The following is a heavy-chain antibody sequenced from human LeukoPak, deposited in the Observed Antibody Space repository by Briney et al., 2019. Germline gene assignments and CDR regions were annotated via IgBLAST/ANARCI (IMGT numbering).Heavy chain of an antibody. D-gene: IGHD6-6*01. CDR2: ISGSGGST. V-gene: IGHV3-23*01. CDR1: GFTFSSYA. CDR3: AKGLEYSSSSGNFDY. J-gene: IGHJ4*02. Sequence: GGSLRLSCAASGFTFSSYAMSWVRQAPGKGLEWVSAISGSGGSTYYADSVKGRFTISRDNSKNTLYLQMNSLRAEDTAVHYCAKGLEYSSSSGNFDYWGQGTLVTVSS.